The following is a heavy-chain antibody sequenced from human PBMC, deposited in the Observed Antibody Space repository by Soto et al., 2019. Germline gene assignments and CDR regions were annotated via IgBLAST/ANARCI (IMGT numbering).Heavy chain of an antibody. CDR2: FDPEDGET. Sequence: ASVKVSCKVSGYTLTELSMHWVRQAPGKGLEWMGGFDPEDGETIYAQKFQGRVTMTEDTSTDTAYMELSSLRSEDTAVYYCATTSSNFDWFDPWGQGTLGTVSS. D-gene: IGHD4-4*01. CDR1: GYTLTELS. CDR3: ATTSSNFDWFDP. J-gene: IGHJ5*02. V-gene: IGHV1-24*01.